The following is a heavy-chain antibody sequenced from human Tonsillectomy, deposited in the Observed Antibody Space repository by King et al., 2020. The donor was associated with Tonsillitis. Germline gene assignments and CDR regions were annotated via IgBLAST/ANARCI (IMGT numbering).Heavy chain of an antibody. CDR3: AISPLGELPRV. Sequence: VQLVESGAEVKKPGASVKVSCKASGYTFPSYGINWLRKAPGQGLEWVGGINTYNVNTYYAQNLQGRVTMTTDTSTSTAYMELRSLRSDDTAVYYCAISPLGELPRVWGQGTLVTVSS. CDR1: GYTFPSYG. V-gene: IGHV1-18*04. J-gene: IGHJ4*02. D-gene: IGHD1-26*01. CDR2: INTYNVNT.